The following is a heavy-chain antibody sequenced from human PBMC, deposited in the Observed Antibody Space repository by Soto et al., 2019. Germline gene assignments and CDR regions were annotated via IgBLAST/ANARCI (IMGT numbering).Heavy chain of an antibody. J-gene: IGHJ3*02. CDR1: GFTFSTYV. CDR2: ISYSADKT. V-gene: IGHV3-23*01. D-gene: IGHD1-7*01. Sequence: EVQLLESGGGLVQPGGSLRLSCAASGFTFSTYVMNWVRQAPGKGLEWVSTISYSADKTFYADSVKARFTISRAISRATLFLQMNSLSADDAALCYCARRAKTVTTNWGAFDIWGQGTMVTVSS. CDR3: ARRAKTVTTNWGAFDI.